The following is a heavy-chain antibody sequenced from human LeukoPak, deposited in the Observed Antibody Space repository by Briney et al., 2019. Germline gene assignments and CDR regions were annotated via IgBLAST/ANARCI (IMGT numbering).Heavy chain of an antibody. CDR3: AKRREGVAASFDY. V-gene: IGHV3-23*01. D-gene: IGHD6-19*01. CDR1: GFTFSSYA. CDR2: LTGSGDST. Sequence: GGSLRLSCAASGFTFSSYAMSWVRQAPGKGLEWVSGLTGSGDSTYYADSVKGRFTISRHNSKNTVYLQMNSLRVEDTAVYYCAKRREGVAASFDYWGQGTLVTVSS. J-gene: IGHJ4*02.